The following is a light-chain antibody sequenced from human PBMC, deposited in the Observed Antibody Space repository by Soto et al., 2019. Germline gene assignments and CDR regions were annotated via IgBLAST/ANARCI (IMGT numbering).Light chain of an antibody. J-gene: IGKJ1*01. CDR3: QQYTNTNNTWM. V-gene: IGKV1-5*01. Sequence: EIRVTQSPPTLSASVGDRVTITCRASQTITTWMAWYQQKPGKAPKLLVYXASTLQSGVATRFSGSGSGTEFTRIISGLQPEDSATYYCQQYTNTNNTWMFGQGTKVDIK. CDR2: XAS. CDR1: QTITTW.